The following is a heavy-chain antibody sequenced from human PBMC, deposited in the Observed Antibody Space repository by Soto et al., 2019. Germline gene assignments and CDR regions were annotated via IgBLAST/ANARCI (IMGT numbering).Heavy chain of an antibody. Sequence: GGSLRLSCAASGFTFSSYAMNWVRQAPGKGLEWVSIISGSGSGSGGSIYYADSVKGRFTISRDNSKNTLYLQMNSLRAEDTAVYYCAKGARNVDTAMVYFDYWGQGTQVTVYS. CDR3: AKGARNVDTAMVYFDY. V-gene: IGHV3-23*01. J-gene: IGHJ4*02. D-gene: IGHD5-18*01. CDR2: ISGSGSGSGGSI. CDR1: GFTFSSYA.